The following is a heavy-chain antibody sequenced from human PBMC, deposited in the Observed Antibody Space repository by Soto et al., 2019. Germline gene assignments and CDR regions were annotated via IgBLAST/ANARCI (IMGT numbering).Heavy chain of an antibody. CDR3: ARDRGTYYYGSGTKATDVFDI. CDR1: GGTFSSYA. Sequence: SVKVSCKASGGTFSSYAISWVRQAPGQGLEWMGGIIPIFGTANYAQKFQGRVTITADESTSTAYMELSSLRSEDTAVYYCARDRGTYYYGSGTKATDVFDIWAQRTMVTVSS. CDR2: IIPIFGTA. D-gene: IGHD3-10*01. V-gene: IGHV1-69*13. J-gene: IGHJ3*02.